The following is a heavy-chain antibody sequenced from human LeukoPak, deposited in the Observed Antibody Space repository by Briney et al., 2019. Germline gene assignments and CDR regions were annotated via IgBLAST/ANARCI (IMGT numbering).Heavy chain of an antibody. CDR1: GFTFSSYS. V-gene: IGHV3-48*01. J-gene: IGHJ4*02. Sequence: GGALRLSCAASGFTFSSYSVNWGRQAPGKGLEWGSYISSSSSTIYYADSVKGRVTISRDNAKNSLYLQMNSLRAEDTALYYCAKAHSDEEFGEFLMDYWGQGPLVTVSS. D-gene: IGHD3-10*01. CDR2: ISSSSSTI. CDR3: AKAHSDEEFGEFLMDY.